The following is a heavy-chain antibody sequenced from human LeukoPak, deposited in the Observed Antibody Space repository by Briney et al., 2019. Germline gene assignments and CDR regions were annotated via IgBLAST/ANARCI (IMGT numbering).Heavy chain of an antibody. CDR3: ARHSSGFFRFFDY. J-gene: IGHJ4*02. D-gene: IGHD3-22*01. CDR1: GYTFSNHY. Sequence: GASVKVSCKASGYTFSNHYIHWVRQAPGQGLEWMGVINPSDASTNYAQKFPDRVTMTRDTSTTTVYMELSSLQSEDTAVYYCARHSSGFFRFFDYWGQGTLVTVSS. V-gene: IGHV1-46*01. CDR2: INPSDAST.